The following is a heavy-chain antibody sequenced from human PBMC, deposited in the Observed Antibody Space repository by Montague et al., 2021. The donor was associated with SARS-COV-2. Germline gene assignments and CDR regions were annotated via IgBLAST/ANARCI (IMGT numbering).Heavy chain of an antibody. Sequence: SETLSLTCAVYGGSFSDYYWAWIRQPPGKGLEWIGEINYSGHANYNPSLKSRVIMSLDTSRDEFSLKVNSVTAADTAMYYCAREYGDYGSGYYYGMDVWGQGTTVTVSS. V-gene: IGHV4-34*01. CDR1: GGSFSDYY. CDR3: AREYGDYGSGYYYGMDV. D-gene: IGHD4-17*01. CDR2: INYSGHA. J-gene: IGHJ6*02.